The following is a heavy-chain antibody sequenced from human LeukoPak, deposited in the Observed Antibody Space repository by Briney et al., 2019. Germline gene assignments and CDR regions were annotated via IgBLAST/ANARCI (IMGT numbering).Heavy chain of an antibody. CDR1: GYTFINYY. CDR3: ARDPQKRTYYDFRSRGYYMDV. Sequence: ASVKVSCKASGYTFINYYIHWVRQAPGQGLERMGWINPNSGGTNYAQKFQDRVTMTRDTSISTVYMELSRLRSDDMAVYYCARDPQKRTYYDFRSRGYYMDVWGKGTTVIVSS. D-gene: IGHD3-3*01. V-gene: IGHV1-2*02. CDR2: INPNSGGT. J-gene: IGHJ6*03.